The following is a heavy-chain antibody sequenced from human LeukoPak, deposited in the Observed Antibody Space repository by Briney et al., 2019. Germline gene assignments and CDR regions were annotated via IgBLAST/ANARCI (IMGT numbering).Heavy chain of an antibody. D-gene: IGHD3-16*01. CDR2: IHYSGST. Sequence: SETLSLTCTVSGGSISSSSYYWGWIRQPPGKGLEWIGYIHYSGSTNYNPSLKSRVTISVDTSKNQFSLKLSSVTAADTAVYYCARDLRAAYWGQGTLVTVSS. V-gene: IGHV4-61*01. CDR3: ARDLRAAY. CDR1: GGSISSSSYY. J-gene: IGHJ4*02.